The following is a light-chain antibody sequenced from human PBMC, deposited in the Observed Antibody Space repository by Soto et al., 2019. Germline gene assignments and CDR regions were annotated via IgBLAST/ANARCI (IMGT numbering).Light chain of an antibody. CDR3: CSYAGRSTDV. Sequence: QSALTQPASVSGSPGQSITISCTGTSNDVGGYTLVSWYQQHPGKAPKLMIYEVTKRPSGVSYRFSGYKSGNTASLTISGLQAEDEADYFCCSYAGRSTDVFGPGTKLTVL. CDR1: SNDVGGYTL. J-gene: IGLJ1*01. V-gene: IGLV2-23*02. CDR2: EVT.